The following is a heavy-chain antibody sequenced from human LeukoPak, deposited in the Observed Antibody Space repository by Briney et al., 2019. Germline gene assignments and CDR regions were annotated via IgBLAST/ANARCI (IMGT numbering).Heavy chain of an antibody. CDR1: GFTFSSYG. CDR2: IWYDGSNK. CDR3: ARAVDTAMVTFLGY. V-gene: IGHV3-33*01. Sequence: GGSLRLSCAASGFTFSSYGMHWVRQGPGKGLEWVAVIWYDGSNKYYADSVKGRFTISRDNSKNTLYLQMNSLRAEDTAVYYCARAVDTAMVTFLGYWGQGTLVTVSS. D-gene: IGHD5-18*01. J-gene: IGHJ4*02.